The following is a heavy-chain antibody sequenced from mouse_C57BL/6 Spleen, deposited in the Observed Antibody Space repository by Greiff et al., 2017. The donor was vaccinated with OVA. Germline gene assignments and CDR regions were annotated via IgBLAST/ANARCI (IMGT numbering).Heavy chain of an antibody. CDR1: GFSLTCYG. D-gene: IGHD2-3*01. CDR2: IWSGGST. CDR3: ARKDGYYDWYFDV. J-gene: IGHJ1*03. Sequence: QVQLQQSGPGLVPPSQSLSINCTVSGFSLTCYGVHWVRQSPGKGVEWLGVIWSGGSTDYKAAFISRLSISKDNSKSQVFFKMNSLQADDTAIYYCARKDGYYDWYFDVWGTGTTVTVSS. V-gene: IGHV2-2*01.